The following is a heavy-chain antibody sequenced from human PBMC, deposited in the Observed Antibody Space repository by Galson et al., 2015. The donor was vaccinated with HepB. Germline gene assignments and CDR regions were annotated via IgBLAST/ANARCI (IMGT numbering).Heavy chain of an antibody. Sequence: SLRLSCAASGFTFSSYAMSWVRQAPGKGLEWVSAISGSGGSTYYADSVEGRFTISRDNSKNTLYLQMNSLRAEDTAVYYCAKGSVAGGDARWDAFDIWGQGTMVTVSS. V-gene: IGHV3-23*01. CDR1: GFTFSSYA. J-gene: IGHJ3*02. CDR2: ISGSGGST. CDR3: AKGSVAGGDARWDAFDI. D-gene: IGHD2-21*02.